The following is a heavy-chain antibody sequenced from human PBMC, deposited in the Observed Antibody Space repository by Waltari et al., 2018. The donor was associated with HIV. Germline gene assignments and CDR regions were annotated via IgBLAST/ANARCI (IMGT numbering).Heavy chain of an antibody. J-gene: IGHJ4*02. CDR2: IWYDGSNK. CDR3: AREDLLYCGGDCYPGDY. Sequence: QVQLVEYGGGVVAPGRSMSLSWAACGFPFSSYGMHWVRQAPGKGLEWVAVIWYDGSNKYYADSVKGRFTISRDNSKNTLYLQMNSRRAEDTAVYYCAREDLLYCGGDCYPGDYWGQGTLVTVSS. CDR1: GFPFSSYG. V-gene: IGHV3-33*01. D-gene: IGHD2-21*02.